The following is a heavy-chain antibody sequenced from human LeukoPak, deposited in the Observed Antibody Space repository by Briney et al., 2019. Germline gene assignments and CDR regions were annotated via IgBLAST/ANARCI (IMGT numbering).Heavy chain of an antibody. CDR2: LYYDGRT. J-gene: IGHJ5*02. CDR3: ARRRGTWYVNWFDP. Sequence: KASETLSLTCTVFGDSVSSSNYYWAWFRQPPGKGLDWIGSLYYDGRTYYNPSLESRLTVSVDTSNNQFSLKVTSVTATDTAVYYCARRRGTWYVNWFDPWGQGTLVTVSS. CDR1: GDSVSSSNYY. V-gene: IGHV4-39*01. D-gene: IGHD2-15*01.